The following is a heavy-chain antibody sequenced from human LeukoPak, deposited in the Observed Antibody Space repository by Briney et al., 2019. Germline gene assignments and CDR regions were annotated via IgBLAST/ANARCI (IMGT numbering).Heavy chain of an antibody. J-gene: IGHJ4*02. CDR2: MNPNSGNT. V-gene: IGHV1-8*01. Sequence: GASVKVSCKASGYTFTSYDINWVRQATGQGLEWMGWMNPNSGNTGYAQKFQGRVTMTRNTSISTAYMELSSLRSEDTAVYYCARGRRSSSWTPQGLGYWGQGTLVTVSS. CDR3: ARGRRSSSWTPQGLGY. CDR1: GYTFTSYD. D-gene: IGHD6-13*01.